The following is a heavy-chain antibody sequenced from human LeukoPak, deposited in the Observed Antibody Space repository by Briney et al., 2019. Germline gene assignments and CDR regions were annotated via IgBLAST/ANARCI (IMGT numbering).Heavy chain of an antibody. Sequence: PGGSLRLSCTASGFTFGDYAMSWFRQAPGRGLEWVGFIRSKAYGGTTDYAASVKGRFTISRDDSKSIAYLQMNSLKTEDTAVYYCTRYLYDVGFGELLAFDYWGQGTLVTVSS. V-gene: IGHV3-49*03. J-gene: IGHJ4*02. CDR2: IRSKAYGGTT. CDR3: TRYLYDVGFGELLAFDY. D-gene: IGHD3-10*01. CDR1: GFTFGDYA.